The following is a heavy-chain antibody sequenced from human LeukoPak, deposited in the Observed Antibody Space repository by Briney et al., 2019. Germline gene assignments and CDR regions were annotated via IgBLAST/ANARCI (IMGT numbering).Heavy chain of an antibody. CDR1: GFIFTDYL. V-gene: IGHV3-74*01. Sequence: GGSLRLSCAASGFIFTDYLMRWVRQVPGKGLVWVSRIASDGSFTNYADSVKGRFTISRDNAKNTLFLQMNSLRADDTAVYYCVRDRDGYNWWGQGTLVTVSS. CDR3: VRDRDGYNW. D-gene: IGHD5-24*01. J-gene: IGHJ4*02. CDR2: IASDGSFT.